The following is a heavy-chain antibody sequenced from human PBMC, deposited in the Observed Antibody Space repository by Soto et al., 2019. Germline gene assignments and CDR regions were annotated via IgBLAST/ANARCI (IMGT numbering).Heavy chain of an antibody. D-gene: IGHD2-21*02. Sequence: GGSLRLSCAASGFTFDDYTMHWVRQAPGKGLEWVSLISWDGGSTYYADSVKGRFTISRDNSKNSLYLQMNSLRTEDTALYYCAKGRGVTDTRGWDYWGQGTLVTVSS. J-gene: IGHJ4*02. V-gene: IGHV3-43*01. CDR1: GFTFDDYT. CDR2: ISWDGGST. CDR3: AKGRGVTDTRGWDY.